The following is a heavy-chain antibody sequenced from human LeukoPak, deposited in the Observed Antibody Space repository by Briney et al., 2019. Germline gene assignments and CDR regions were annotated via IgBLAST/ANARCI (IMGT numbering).Heavy chain of an antibody. J-gene: IGHJ4*02. CDR3: ARDGYHSSGYYG. V-gene: IGHV3-23*01. CDR2: ISSGGGST. D-gene: IGHD3-22*01. Sequence: PGGSLRLSCAASGFTFSSYAMSWVRQAPGKGLEWVSAISSGGGSTYYADSVKGRFTISRDNSKNTLYLQMNSLRAEDTAVYYCARDGYHSSGYYGWGQGTLVSVSS. CDR1: GFTFSSYA.